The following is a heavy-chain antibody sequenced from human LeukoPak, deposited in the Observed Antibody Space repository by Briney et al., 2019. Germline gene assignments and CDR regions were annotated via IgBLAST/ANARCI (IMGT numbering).Heavy chain of an antibody. CDR2: IYQSGST. J-gene: IGHJ4*02. CDR3: ARRYSSSWYPFGY. CDR1: GGSISSTKW. Sequence: SGTLSLTCAVSGGSISSTKWWSWVRQPPGKGLEWIGEIYQSGSTNYNPSLKSRVTISLDKSKIQFSLNLNSVTAADTAVYYCARRYSSSWYPFGYWGQGTLVTVSS. V-gene: IGHV4-4*02. D-gene: IGHD6-13*01.